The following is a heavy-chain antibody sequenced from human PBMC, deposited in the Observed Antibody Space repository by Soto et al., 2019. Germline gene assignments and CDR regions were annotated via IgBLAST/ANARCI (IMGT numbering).Heavy chain of an antibody. CDR2: TYYRSKWYN. D-gene: IGHD6-19*01. Sequence: SQTLSLTCAISGDSVSSNSAAWNWIRQSPSRGLEWLGRTYYRSKWYNDYAVSVKSRITINPDTSKNQFSLQLNSVTPEDTAVYYCARCESSGWHGLSYYYFGMYVWGQGNTVTISS. CDR3: ARCESSGWHGLSYYYFGMYV. J-gene: IGHJ6*02. V-gene: IGHV6-1*01. CDR1: GDSVSSNSAA.